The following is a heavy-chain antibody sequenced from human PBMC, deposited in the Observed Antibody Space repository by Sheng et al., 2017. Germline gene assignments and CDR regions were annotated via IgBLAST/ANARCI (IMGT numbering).Heavy chain of an antibody. CDR1: GFTFSSYA. CDR2: ISGSGGST. CDR3: AKAITMVRGRDNWFDP. D-gene: IGHD3-10*01. V-gene: IGHV3-23*01. Sequence: EVQLLESGGGLVQPGGSLRLSCVASGFTFSSYAMTWVRQAPGKGLEWVSAISGSGGSTYYADSVKGRFTISRDNSKLYLQMNSLRAEDTAVYYCAKAITMVRGRDNWFDPWGQGTLVTVSS. J-gene: IGHJ5*02.